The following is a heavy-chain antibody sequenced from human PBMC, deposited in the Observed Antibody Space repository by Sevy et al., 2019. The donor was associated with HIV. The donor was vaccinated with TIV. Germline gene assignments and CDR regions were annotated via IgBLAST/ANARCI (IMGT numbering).Heavy chain of an antibody. J-gene: IGHJ6*02. D-gene: IGHD3-3*01. CDR1: GFTVSSNY. CDR2: IYSGGTT. V-gene: IGHV3-53*01. Sequence: WGCLRLSCAASGFTVSSNYMSWVRQAPGKGLERVSVIYSGGTTYYAESVKGRFTISRDNSKNTLYLQMNNLRAEDTAAYYCARERELTIFGVLIEYGMDVWGQGTTVNVSS. CDR3: ARERELTIFGVLIEYGMDV.